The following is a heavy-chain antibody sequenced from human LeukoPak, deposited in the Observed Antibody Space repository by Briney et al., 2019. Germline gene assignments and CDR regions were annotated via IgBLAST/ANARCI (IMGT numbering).Heavy chain of an antibody. CDR2: ISGSGGST. CDR1: GFTFSSYG. CDR3: AKGTVIYCGGDCYSAH. J-gene: IGHJ1*01. V-gene: IGHV3-23*01. Sequence: GGSLRLSCAASGFTFSSYGMHWVRQAPGKGLEWVSAISGSGGSTYYADSVKGRFTISRDNSKNTLYLQMNSLRAEDTAVYYCAKGTVIYCGGDCYSAHWGQGTLVTVSS. D-gene: IGHD2-21*01.